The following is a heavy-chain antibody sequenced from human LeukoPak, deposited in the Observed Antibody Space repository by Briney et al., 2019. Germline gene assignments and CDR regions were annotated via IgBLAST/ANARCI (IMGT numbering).Heavy chain of an antibody. V-gene: IGHV1-46*01. CDR1: GYTFTSYY. D-gene: IGHD2-15*01. J-gene: IGHJ4*02. Sequence: ASVKVSCKASGYTFTSYYMHWVRQAPGQGLEWMGIINPSGGSTSYAQKFQGRVTMTRDTSTSTVYMELSSLRSEDTAVYYCARDNCSGGSCYSGGYWGQGTLVTVSS. CDR3: ARDNCSGGSCYSGGY. CDR2: INPSGGST.